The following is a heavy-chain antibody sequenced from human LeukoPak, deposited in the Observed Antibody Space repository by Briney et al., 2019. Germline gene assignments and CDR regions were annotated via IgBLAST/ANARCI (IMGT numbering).Heavy chain of an antibody. Sequence: GGSLRLSCAASGFTFSSYWMHWVRQAPGKGLEWVSLISGDGGSTYYADSVKGRFTISRDNSKNFLYLQMNSLRTEDTALYYCAKEYRDSSSWYYYYYMDVWGKGTTVTVSS. V-gene: IGHV3-43*02. D-gene: IGHD6-13*01. CDR3: AKEYRDSSSWYYYYYMDV. CDR1: GFTFSSYW. CDR2: ISGDGGST. J-gene: IGHJ6*03.